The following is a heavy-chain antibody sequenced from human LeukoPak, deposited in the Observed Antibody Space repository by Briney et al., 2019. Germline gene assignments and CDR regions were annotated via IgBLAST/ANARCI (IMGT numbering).Heavy chain of an antibody. CDR1: GFTFSSYA. D-gene: IGHD3-3*01. Sequence: GGSLRLSCAASGFTFSSYAMSWVRQAPGKGLEWVSGISGSRGYTYYADSVKGRFTISRDNSKNTLYLQMNSLRVEDTAVYYCARCRENDFWSGSPVDYWGQGTLVTVSS. J-gene: IGHJ4*02. CDR2: ISGSRGYT. V-gene: IGHV3-23*01. CDR3: ARCRENDFWSGSPVDY.